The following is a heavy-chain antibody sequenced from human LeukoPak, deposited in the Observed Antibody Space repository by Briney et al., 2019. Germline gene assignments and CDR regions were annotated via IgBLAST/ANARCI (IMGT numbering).Heavy chain of an antibody. CDR2: IIGSAANT. CDR3: AKYTSGTSYRGLDQ. J-gene: IGHJ4*01. Sequence: GGSLRLSCGASGLTVSSYAMSWVRQAPGKGLGRVSTIIGSAANTYYADSVKGRFTISRDDSKNTVYLQMNSLRAEDTAVYSCAKYTSGTSYRGLDQWGHGTLVTVSS. V-gene: IGHV3-23*01. D-gene: IGHD3-10*01. CDR1: GLTVSSYA.